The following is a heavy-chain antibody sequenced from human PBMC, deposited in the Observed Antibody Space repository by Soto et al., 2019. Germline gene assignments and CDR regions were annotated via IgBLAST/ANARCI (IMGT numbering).Heavy chain of an antibody. Sequence: ASVKVSCKASGYTFTSYGISWVRQAPGQGLEWMGWISAYDGNTNYAQKLQGRVTMTTDTSTSTAYMELRSLRSDDTAVYYCARDGVIAVAGPRCDYWGQGTLVTVSS. CDR3: ARDGVIAVAGPRCDY. CDR1: GYTFTSYG. J-gene: IGHJ4*02. V-gene: IGHV1-18*01. D-gene: IGHD6-19*01. CDR2: ISAYDGNT.